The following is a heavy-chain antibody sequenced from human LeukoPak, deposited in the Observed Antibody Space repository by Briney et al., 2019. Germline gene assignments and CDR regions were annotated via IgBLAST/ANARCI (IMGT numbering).Heavy chain of an antibody. CDR2: ISSSATYR. CDR1: EFTFTTYS. CDR3: ARERYYYDSTYYYVKYFDY. D-gene: IGHD3-22*01. Sequence: GGSLRLSCAASEFTFTTYSMAWVRQAPGKGLEWVSSISSSATYRYYADSVNGRFTISRDDPKNSLYLQMNSLRAEDTAVYYCARERYYYDSTYYYVKYFDYWGQGTLVTVSS. V-gene: IGHV3-21*04. J-gene: IGHJ4*02.